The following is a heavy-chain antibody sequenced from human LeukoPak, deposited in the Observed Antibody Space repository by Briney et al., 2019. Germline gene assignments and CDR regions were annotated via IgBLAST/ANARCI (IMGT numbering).Heavy chain of an antibody. CDR1: GGTFSSYA. V-gene: IGHV1-69*13. CDR2: IIPIFGTA. CDR3: ARAGRDCSSTSCYRWFDP. J-gene: IGHJ5*02. D-gene: IGHD2-2*02. Sequence: SVKVSCKASGGTFSSYAISWVRRAPGQGLEWMGGIIPIFGTANYAQKFQGRVTITADESTSTAYMELSSLRSEDTAVYYCARAGRDCSSTSCYRWFDPWGQGTLVTVSS.